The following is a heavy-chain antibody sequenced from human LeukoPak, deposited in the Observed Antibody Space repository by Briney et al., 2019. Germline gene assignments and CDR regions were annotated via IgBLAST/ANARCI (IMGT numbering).Heavy chain of an antibody. J-gene: IGHJ4*02. Sequence: GVLRLSCAASGFTVSSNYMSWVRQAPGKGLEWVSVIYSGGSTYYADSVKGRFTISRDNSKNTLYLQMNSLRAEDTAVYYCARSSGGSYPNFDYWGQGTLVTVSS. V-gene: IGHV3-66*01. CDR3: ARSSGGSYPNFDY. CDR2: IYSGGST. D-gene: IGHD2-15*01. CDR1: GFTVSSNY.